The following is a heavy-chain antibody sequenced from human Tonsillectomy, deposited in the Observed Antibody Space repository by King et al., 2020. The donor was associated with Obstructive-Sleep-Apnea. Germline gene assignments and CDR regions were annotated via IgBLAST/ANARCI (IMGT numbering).Heavy chain of an antibody. CDR3: AAREQTHCVGDCAPYFDY. D-gene: IGHD2-21*02. V-gene: IGHV3-33*01. J-gene: IGHJ4*02. CDR2: IWYDGSEK. CDR1: GITFRLYG. Sequence: QLVQSGGGVVQPGRSLRLSCEVSGITFRLYGMHWVRQAPGKGLEWVSVIWYDGSEKYYADSVQGRFTTSRDNSKNTLYLQMSNLRAEDTGVYYCAAREQTHCVGDCAPYFDYWGQGALVTVSS.